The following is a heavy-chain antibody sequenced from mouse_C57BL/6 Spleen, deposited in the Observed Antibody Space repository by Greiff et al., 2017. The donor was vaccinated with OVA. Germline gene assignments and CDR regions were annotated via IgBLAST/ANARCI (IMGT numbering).Heavy chain of an antibody. CDR3: ARYYYGSHWYFDV. J-gene: IGHJ1*03. Sequence: QVQLKESGPELVKPGASVKISCKASGYAFSSSWMNWVKQRPGKGLEWIGRIYPGDGDTNYNGKFKGKATLTADKSSSTAYMQLSSLTSEDSAVYFCARYYYGSHWYFDVWGTGTTVTVSS. V-gene: IGHV1-82*01. CDR1: GYAFSSSW. D-gene: IGHD1-1*01. CDR2: IYPGDGDT.